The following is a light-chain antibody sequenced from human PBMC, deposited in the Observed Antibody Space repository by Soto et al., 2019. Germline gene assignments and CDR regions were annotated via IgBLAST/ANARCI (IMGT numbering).Light chain of an antibody. J-gene: IGKJ4*01. CDR3: QQYGSSTST. CDR2: DAS. V-gene: IGKV3-20*01. CDR1: QSVSSSY. Sequence: EIVLTQSPGTLSLSPGERATLSCRASQSVSSSYLAWYQQKPGQAPRLLIYDASNRATGIPARFSGSGSGTDSTLTISRLEPEDFAVYYCQQYGSSTSTFGGGTKVDI.